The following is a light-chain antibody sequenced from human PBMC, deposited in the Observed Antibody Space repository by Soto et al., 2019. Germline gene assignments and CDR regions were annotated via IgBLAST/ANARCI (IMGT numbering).Light chain of an antibody. J-gene: IGKJ1*01. CDR1: QSISSY. CDR3: QQSYSNLWT. Sequence: DIQMTQSPSSLSASVGDRVTITCRAIQSISSYLNWYQQKPGKAPKLLIYAASSLQSGVPSRFSGSGSGTDFTLTISSLQPEDFATYYCQQSYSNLWTFGQGTKVDIK. CDR2: AAS. V-gene: IGKV1-39*01.